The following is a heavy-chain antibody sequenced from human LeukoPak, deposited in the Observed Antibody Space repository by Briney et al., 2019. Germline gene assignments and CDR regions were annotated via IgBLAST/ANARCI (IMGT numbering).Heavy chain of an antibody. D-gene: IGHD3-10*01. V-gene: IGHV1-3*01. J-gene: IGHJ5*02. CDR2: INAGNGNT. CDR3: ARDRGTYYYGSGSDNWFDP. CDR1: GYTFTSYA. Sequence: ASVKVSCKASGYTFTSYATHWVRQAPGQRLEWMGWINAGNGNTKYSQKFQGRVTITRDTSASTAYMELSSLRSEDTAVYYCARDRGTYYYGSGSDNWFDPWGQGTLVTVSS.